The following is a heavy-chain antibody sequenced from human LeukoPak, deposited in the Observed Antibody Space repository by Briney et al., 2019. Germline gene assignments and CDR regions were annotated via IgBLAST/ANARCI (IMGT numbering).Heavy chain of an antibody. D-gene: IGHD3-22*01. J-gene: IGHJ4*02. CDR1: GYTFTGYY. CDR3: ARVGIDSSGYPY. Sequence: GASVKVSCKASGYTFTGYYMHWVRQAPGQGLEWMGWINPNSGGTNYARKFQGRVTMTRDTSISTAYMELSRLRSDDTAVYYCARVGIDSSGYPYWGQGTLVTVSS. V-gene: IGHV1-2*02. CDR2: INPNSGGT.